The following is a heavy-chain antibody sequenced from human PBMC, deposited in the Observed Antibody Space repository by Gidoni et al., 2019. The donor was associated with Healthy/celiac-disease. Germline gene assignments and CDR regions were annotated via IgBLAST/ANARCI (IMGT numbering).Heavy chain of an antibody. CDR2: INPSGGST. V-gene: IGHV1-46*01. Sequence: QVQLVQSGAEVKKPGASVKVSCKASGYTFTSDYMHWVRQAPGHGREWMGIINPSGGSTSYAHKFQGRVTMTRDTSTRPVYMELRSLRSEDTAVYYCARGRDGYNQEFDYWGQGTLVTVSS. CDR3: ARGRDGYNQEFDY. D-gene: IGHD5-12*01. CDR1: GYTFTSDY. J-gene: IGHJ4*02.